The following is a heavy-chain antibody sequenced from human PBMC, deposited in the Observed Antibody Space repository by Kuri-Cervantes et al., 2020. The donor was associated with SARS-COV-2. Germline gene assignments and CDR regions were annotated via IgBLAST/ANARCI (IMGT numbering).Heavy chain of an antibody. D-gene: IGHD5-24*01. CDR1: GGTFSSYA. CDR2: IIPIFGIA. V-gene: IGHV1-69*04. CDR3: AREEWLHIHDAFDI. Sequence: SVKVSCKASGGTFSSYAISWVRQAPGQGLEWMGRIIPIFGIANYAQKFQGRVTITADKSTSTAYMELSSLRSEDTAVYYCAREEWLHIHDAFDIWGQGTMVTVSS. J-gene: IGHJ3*02.